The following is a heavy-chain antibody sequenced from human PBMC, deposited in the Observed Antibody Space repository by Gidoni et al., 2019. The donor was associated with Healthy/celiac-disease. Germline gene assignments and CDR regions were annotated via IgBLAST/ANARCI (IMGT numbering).Heavy chain of an antibody. CDR3: ARGNTMVRGVIITPYYYYYYGMDV. V-gene: IGHV4-34*01. CDR1: GGSFSGYY. J-gene: IGHJ6*02. Sequence: QVQLQQWGAGLLKPSETLSLTCAVYGGSFSGYYWSWIRQPPGKGLEWIGEINHSGSTNYNPSLKSRVTISVDTSKNQFSLKLSSVTAADTAVYYCARGNTMVRGVIITPYYYYYYGMDVWGQGTTVTVSS. CDR2: INHSGST. D-gene: IGHD3-10*01.